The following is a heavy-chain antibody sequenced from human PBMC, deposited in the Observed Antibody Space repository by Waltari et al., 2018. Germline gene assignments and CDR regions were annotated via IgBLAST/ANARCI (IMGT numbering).Heavy chain of an antibody. CDR1: GSSFSAYW. J-gene: IGHJ4*02. CDR3: ARGSTGYVRVWDS. V-gene: IGHV3-7*03. CDR2: IKYDGSAT. D-gene: IGHD2-2*01. Sequence: EVQLMESGGGLVQPGGSLRPPCADSGSSFSAYWMTWVRQAPGKGLEWVANIKYDGSATYHADSVNGRFSISRDNAKNSLYLQMNSVSADDTAIYYCARGSTGYVRVWDSWGQGTMVTVSS.